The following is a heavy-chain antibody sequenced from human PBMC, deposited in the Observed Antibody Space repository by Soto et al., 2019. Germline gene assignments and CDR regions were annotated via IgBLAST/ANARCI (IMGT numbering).Heavy chain of an antibody. J-gene: IGHJ6*02. D-gene: IGHD5-12*01. CDR3: AGGYSGYDPLPHNYYYYGMDV. CDR2: IYYSGST. Sequence: QVQLQESGPGLVKPSQTLSLTCTVSGGSISSGGYYWSWIRQHPGKGLEWIGYIYYSGSTYYNPSLKSRVTIPVDTSKNQFSLKLSSVTAADTAVYYCAGGYSGYDPLPHNYYYYGMDVWGQGTTVTVSS. CDR1: GGSISSGGYY. V-gene: IGHV4-31*03.